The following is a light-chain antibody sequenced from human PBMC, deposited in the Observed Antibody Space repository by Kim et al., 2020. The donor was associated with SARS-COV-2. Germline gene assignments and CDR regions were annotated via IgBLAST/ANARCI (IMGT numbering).Light chain of an antibody. Sequence: VASGERATLSPRARPSVSRHLTRFQQETGPAPRLLIYGASTRATGIPARFSGSGSGTEFTLTISSLQSEDFAVYYCQQYNNWPRTFGQGTKVDIK. V-gene: IGKV3-15*01. CDR1: PSVSRH. CDR3: QQYNNWPRT. J-gene: IGKJ1*01. CDR2: GAS.